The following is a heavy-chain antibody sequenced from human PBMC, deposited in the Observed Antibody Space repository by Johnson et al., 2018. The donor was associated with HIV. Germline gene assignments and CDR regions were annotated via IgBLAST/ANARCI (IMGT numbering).Heavy chain of an antibody. J-gene: IGHJ3*02. V-gene: IGHV3-30*07. CDR2: ISYDGSNK. CDR3: ARGTGTDDAFEI. Sequence: QVQLVESGGGVVQPGRSLRLSCAASGFTFSSYAMHWVRQAPGKGLEWVAVISYDGSNKYYADSVKGRFTISSDNSMNTLYLKMNSLRAGDTAVYYCARGTGTDDAFEIWCQGTMVTVSS. D-gene: IGHD1-1*01. CDR1: GFTFSSYA.